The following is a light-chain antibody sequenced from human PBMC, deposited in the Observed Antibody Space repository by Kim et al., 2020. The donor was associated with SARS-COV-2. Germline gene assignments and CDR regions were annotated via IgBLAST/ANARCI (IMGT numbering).Light chain of an antibody. CDR2: DVD. J-gene: IGLJ3*02. CDR1: NTDIGGSYH. CDR3: FSYAGSYTFWV. V-gene: IGLV2-11*03. Sequence: QSLTISCTGTNTDIGGSYHVSWYQQLPGKAPKLIIHDVDKRPSGVPDRFSGAKSGNTASLTISGLQAEDEADYHCFSYAGSYTFWVFGGGTKLTVL.